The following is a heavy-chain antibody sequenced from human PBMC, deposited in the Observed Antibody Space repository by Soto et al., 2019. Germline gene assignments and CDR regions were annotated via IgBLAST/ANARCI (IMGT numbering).Heavy chain of an antibody. CDR1: GYSFTSYW. Sequence: GESLKISCKGSGYSFTSYWITWVRQMPGKGLEWMGKIDPSDAYTNYSPSFQGHVTISADKSNSTAYLQWSSLRASDTAMYYCATGQNQGGYYQYGMDVWGQGTTATVSS. V-gene: IGHV5-10-1*01. CDR3: ATGQNQGGYYQYGMDV. CDR2: IDPSDAYT. J-gene: IGHJ6*02. D-gene: IGHD2-2*01.